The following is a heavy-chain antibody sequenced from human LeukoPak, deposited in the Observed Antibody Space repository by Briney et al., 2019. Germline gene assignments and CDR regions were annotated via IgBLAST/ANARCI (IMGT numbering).Heavy chain of an antibody. CDR1: GFTFSNAW. Sequence: GGSLRLSCAASGFTFSNAWTTWVRQAPGKGLEWVGRIKSRSDAGTTDYAAPVKGRFTISRDDSKNTLYLQMNSLKTEDTAVYYCTTDLGITMIRGVFVFWGQGTLVTVSS. V-gene: IGHV3-15*01. CDR2: IKSRSDAGTT. J-gene: IGHJ4*02. D-gene: IGHD3-10*01. CDR3: TTDLGITMIRGVFVF.